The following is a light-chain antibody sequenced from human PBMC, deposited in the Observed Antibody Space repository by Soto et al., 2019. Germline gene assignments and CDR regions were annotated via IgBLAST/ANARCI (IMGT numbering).Light chain of an antibody. CDR1: QSISIN. CDR2: DAY. Sequence: EIVMTQSPATLSVSPGERATLSCRASQSISINLAWYQHKPGQAPRLLIYDAYTRATGIPARFSGSGSGTEFTLTIISRQAEDFAVYYCQQYNNWPPSYTFGQWTKLEIK. V-gene: IGKV3-15*01. J-gene: IGKJ2*01. CDR3: QQYNNWPPSYT.